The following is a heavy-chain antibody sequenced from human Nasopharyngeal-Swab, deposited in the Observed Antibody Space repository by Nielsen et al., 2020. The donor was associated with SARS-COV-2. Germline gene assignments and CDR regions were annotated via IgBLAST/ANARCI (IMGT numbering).Heavy chain of an antibody. CDR2: TYFRSKWLN. J-gene: IGHJ4*02. V-gene: IGHV6-1*01. D-gene: IGHD1-26*01. CDR3: ARGSGTYSDYFDY. CDR1: GGSVPSNSAA. Sequence: SQTLSLTCAISGGSVPSNSAAWTWIRQSPSRGLEWLGRTYFRSKWLNDYAVSVKSRITINQDTSRNQFSLQLNSVTPEDTAIYYCARGSGTYSDYFDYWGQGTLVSVSS.